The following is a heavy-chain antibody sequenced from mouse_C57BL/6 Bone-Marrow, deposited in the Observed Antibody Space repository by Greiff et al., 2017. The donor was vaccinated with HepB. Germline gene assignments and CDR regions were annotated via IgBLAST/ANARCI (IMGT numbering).Heavy chain of an antibody. V-gene: IGHV2-2*01. D-gene: IGHD1-1*01. CDR2: IWSGGST. Sequence: VKLQQSGPGLVQPSQSLSITCTVSGFSLTSYGVHWVRQSPGKGLEWLGVIWSGGSTDYNAAFISRLSISKDNSKCQVFFKMNSLQADDTAIYYCASPYYYGRGDYAMDYWGQGTSVTVSS. CDR1: GFSLTSYG. J-gene: IGHJ4*01. CDR3: ASPYYYGRGDYAMDY.